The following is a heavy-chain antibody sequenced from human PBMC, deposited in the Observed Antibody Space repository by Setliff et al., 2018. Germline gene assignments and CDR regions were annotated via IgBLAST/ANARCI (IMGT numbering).Heavy chain of an antibody. CDR3: ARDNWVMVQTHNYYYMDV. Sequence: SETLSLTCTVYGGSFSNYSWTWIRQPAGKGLEWIGRIHNSGSTNYNSYLKSRVIISIDNSKTQLTLKLSSVTAADTAMYFCARDNWVMVQTHNYYYMDVWGKGTTVTVSS. CDR2: IHNSGST. CDR1: GGSFSNYS. D-gene: IGHD7-27*01. V-gene: IGHV4-4*07. J-gene: IGHJ6*03.